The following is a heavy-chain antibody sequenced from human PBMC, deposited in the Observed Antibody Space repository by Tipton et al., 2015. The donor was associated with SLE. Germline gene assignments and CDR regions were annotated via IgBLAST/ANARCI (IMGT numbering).Heavy chain of an antibody. D-gene: IGHD3-9*01. V-gene: IGHV4-59*01. J-gene: IGHJ6*03. CDR1: GGSFSTNY. CDR2: ISSSGST. CDR3: ARDLHVAYYEIVTGHTYYYFYYMDV. Sequence: TLSLTCTVSGGSFSTNYWSWIRQAPGKGLEWLGYISSSGSTKYNSSLKSRVTISVDTSKNRFFLNLNSVTAADTALYYCARDLHVAYYEIVTGHTYYYFYYMDVWGKGTTVTVSS.